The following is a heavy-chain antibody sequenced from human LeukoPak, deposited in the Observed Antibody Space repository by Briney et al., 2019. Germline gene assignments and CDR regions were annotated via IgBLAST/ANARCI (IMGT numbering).Heavy chain of an antibody. CDR2: INPSGGST. CDR1: GYTFTSYY. CDR3: ARELIAVRDWFDP. J-gene: IGHJ5*02. V-gene: IGHV1-46*01. D-gene: IGHD6-19*01. Sequence: WASVKVSCKASGYTFTSYYIHWLRQAPGQGLEWMGIINPSGGSTNYAQKFQGRVTMTRDTSISTAYMELSRLRSDDTAAYYCARELIAVRDWFDPWGQGTLVTVSS.